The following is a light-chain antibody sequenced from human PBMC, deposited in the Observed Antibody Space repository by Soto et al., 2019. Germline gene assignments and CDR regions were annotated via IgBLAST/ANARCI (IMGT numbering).Light chain of an antibody. CDR3: CSYAGSSTYV. Sequence: QSALTQPASVSGSPGQSITISCTGTSSDVGSYNLVSWFQQHPGKAPKLMIYEGNKRPSGVSTRFSGSKSGNTASLTISGLQAEDEADYYCCSYAGSSTYVFXTGTKVTVL. J-gene: IGLJ1*01. CDR2: EGN. V-gene: IGLV2-23*01. CDR1: SSDVGSYNL.